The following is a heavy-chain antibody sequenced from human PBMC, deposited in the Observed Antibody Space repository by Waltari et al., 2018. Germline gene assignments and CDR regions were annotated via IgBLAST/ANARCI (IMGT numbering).Heavy chain of an antibody. D-gene: IGHD6-13*01. CDR1: GGSISSYY. CDR2: IYYSGRT. Sequence: QVQLQESGPGLVKPSETLSLTCTVSGGSISSYYWSWIRQPPGKGLEWIGYIYYSGRTNHNPSLKSRVTISIDTSKNQFSLRLSSVTAADTAVYYCARHITSYSSSWPGDYYYGMDVWGQGTTVTVSS. V-gene: IGHV4-59*08. CDR3: ARHITSYSSSWPGDYYYGMDV. J-gene: IGHJ6*02.